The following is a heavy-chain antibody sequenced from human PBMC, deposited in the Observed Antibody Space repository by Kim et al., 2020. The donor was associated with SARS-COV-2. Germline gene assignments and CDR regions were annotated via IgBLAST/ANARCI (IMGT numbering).Heavy chain of an antibody. J-gene: IGHJ5*02. Sequence: GGSLRLSCAASGFTFSSYAMHWVRQAPGKGLEWVAVISYDGSNKYYADSVKGRFTISRDNSKNTLYLQMNSLRAEDTAVYYCARDQRRTMVRGNWFDPWGQGTLVTVSS. CDR3: ARDQRRTMVRGNWFDP. CDR1: GFTFSSYA. CDR2: ISYDGSNK. D-gene: IGHD3-10*01. V-gene: IGHV3-30*04.